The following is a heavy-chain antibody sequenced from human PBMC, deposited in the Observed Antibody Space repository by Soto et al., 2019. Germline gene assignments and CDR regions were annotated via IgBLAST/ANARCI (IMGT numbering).Heavy chain of an antibody. CDR2: IIPIFGTA. CDR3: AGDGVQGGVHDYYYYYGMDV. J-gene: IGHJ6*02. D-gene: IGHD1-1*01. Sequence: QVQLVQSGAEVKKPGSSVKVSCKASGGTFSSYAISWVRQAPGQGLEWMGGIIPIFGTANYAQKFQGRVKITADEYTRTAAMELSSRRSEETAVDYCAGDGVQGGVHDYYYYYGMDVWGQGTTVTVSS. V-gene: IGHV1-69*01. CDR1: GGTFSSYA.